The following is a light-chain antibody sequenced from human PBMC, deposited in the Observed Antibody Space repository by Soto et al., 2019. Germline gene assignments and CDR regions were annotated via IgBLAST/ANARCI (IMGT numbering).Light chain of an antibody. CDR1: QSINNY. J-gene: IGKJ4*01. CDR3: QYRGIWPPGAT. V-gene: IGKV3-11*01. Sequence: EIVLTQSPVTLSLSPGERATLSCRASQSINNYLAWYQQKPGQPPRLLIYDASNRATAIPVRFSGIGSGTDFTRTISSLEPEDSAVYYCQYRGIWPPGATFGGGTTLEIK. CDR2: DAS.